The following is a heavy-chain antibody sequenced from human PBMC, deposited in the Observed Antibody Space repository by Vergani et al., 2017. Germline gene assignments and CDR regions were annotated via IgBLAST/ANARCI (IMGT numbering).Heavy chain of an antibody. V-gene: IGHV4-59*01. D-gene: IGHD3-22*01. Sequence: QVQLQESGPGLVKPSETLSLTCTVSGGSISSYYWSWIRQPPGKGLVWIGYIYYSGSTNYNPSLKSRVTISVDTSKNQFSLKLSSVTAADTAVYYCARDGYDSSGYPLGLFDPWGQGTLVTVSS. CDR1: GGSISSYY. CDR3: ARDGYDSSGYPLGLFDP. CDR2: IYYSGST. J-gene: IGHJ5*02.